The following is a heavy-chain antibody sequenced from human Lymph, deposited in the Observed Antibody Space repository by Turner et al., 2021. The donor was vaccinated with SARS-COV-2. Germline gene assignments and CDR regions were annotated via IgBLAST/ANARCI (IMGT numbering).Heavy chain of an antibody. Sequence: EVQLVESGGGLVQPGGSLRLSCAASGFTVSSNYMTWVRQAPGKGLEWVSVIYSGGSTYYTDSVKGRFTISRHNSKHMLYLQMNSLRAEDTAVYYCARDEGHYGMDVWGQGTTVTVSS. V-gene: IGHV3-53*04. CDR2: IYSGGST. CDR1: GFTVSSNY. CDR3: ARDEGHYGMDV. J-gene: IGHJ6*02.